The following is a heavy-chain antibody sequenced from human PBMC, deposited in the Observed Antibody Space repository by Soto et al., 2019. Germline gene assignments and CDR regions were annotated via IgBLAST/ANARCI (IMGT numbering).Heavy chain of an antibody. Sequence: QVQLVQSGAEVKKPGASVKVSCKASGYTFTSYGISWVRQAPGQGLEWMGWINAYNGNTNYAQKLQGRVTMTTDTSTSTACLELRSLGSDATAVYYCARVLPPFDPWGQGPLVTVSS. CDR3: ARVLPPFDP. V-gene: IGHV1-18*01. CDR2: INAYNGNT. J-gene: IGHJ5*02. CDR1: GYTFTSYG.